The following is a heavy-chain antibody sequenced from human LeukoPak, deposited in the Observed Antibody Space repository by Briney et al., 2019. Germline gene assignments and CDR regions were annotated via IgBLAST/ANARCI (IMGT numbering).Heavy chain of an antibody. J-gene: IGHJ4*02. V-gene: IGHV1-2*06. Sequence: GASVKVSCKASGYTFTGYYMHWVRQAPGQGLEWMGRINPNSGGTNYAQKFQGRVTMTRDTSISTAYMELSRLRSDDTAVYYCVNDSGDWNDGGYWGQGTLVTVSS. CDR2: INPNSGGT. CDR1: GYTFTGYY. D-gene: IGHD1-1*01. CDR3: VNDSGDWNDGGY.